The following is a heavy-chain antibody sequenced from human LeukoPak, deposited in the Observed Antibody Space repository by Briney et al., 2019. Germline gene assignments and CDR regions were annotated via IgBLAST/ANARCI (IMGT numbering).Heavy chain of an antibody. V-gene: IGHV4-34*01. CDR1: GGSFSGYY. CDR3: AREVVAATQHNWFDP. J-gene: IGHJ5*02. CDR2: INHSGST. Sequence: PSETLSLTCAVYGGSFSGYYWSWIRQPPGKGLEWIGEINHSGSTYYNPSLKSRVTISVDRSKNQFSLKLSSVTAADTAVYYCAREVVAATQHNWFDPWGQGTLVTVSS. D-gene: IGHD2-15*01.